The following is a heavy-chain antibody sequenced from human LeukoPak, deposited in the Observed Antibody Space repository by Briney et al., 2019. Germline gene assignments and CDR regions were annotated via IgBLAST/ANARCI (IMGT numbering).Heavy chain of an antibody. CDR3: AREEDSTTIRSSYGMDV. J-gene: IGHJ6*02. V-gene: IGHV3-21*01. Sequence: PGGSLRLSCAGSGFTFSPYTMNWVRQAPGKGLEWVSCISKGGTYIYYADSVRDRFTISRDNAKNSLYLQMNSLRAEDTAVYYCAREEDSTTIRSSYGMDVWGQGTTVTVSS. D-gene: IGHD2/OR15-2a*01. CDR2: ISKGGTYI. CDR1: GFTFSPYT.